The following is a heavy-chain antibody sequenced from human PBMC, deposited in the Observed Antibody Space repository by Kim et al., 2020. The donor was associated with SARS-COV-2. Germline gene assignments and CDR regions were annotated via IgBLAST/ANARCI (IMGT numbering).Heavy chain of an antibody. CDR2: ISYVGSNK. V-gene: IGHV3-30-3*01. D-gene: IGHD3-10*01. CDR1: GFTFSSYA. J-gene: IGHJ4*02. Sequence: GGSLRLSCAASGFTFSSYAMHWVRQAPGKGLEWVAVISYVGSNKYYADSVKGRFTISRANSKNTLYLQMNCLRAEATAVYYCARDQRGSMVQGDYFDYWGQGTLVTVSS. CDR3: ARDQRGSMVQGDYFDY.